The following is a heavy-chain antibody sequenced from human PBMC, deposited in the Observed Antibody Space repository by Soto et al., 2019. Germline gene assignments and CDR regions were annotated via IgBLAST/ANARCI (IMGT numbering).Heavy chain of an antibody. CDR2: ISGSGGST. CDR1: GFTFSSYA. V-gene: IGHV3-23*01. J-gene: IGHJ6*02. Sequence: PGGSLRLSCAASGFTFSSYAMSWVRQAPGKGLEWVSAISGSGGSTYYADSVKGRFTISRDNPKNTLYLQMNSLRAEDTAVYYCMGSTEGWLVTLYYYYYGMDVWGQGTTVTVSS. CDR3: MGSTEGWLVTLYYYYYGMDV. D-gene: IGHD6-19*01.